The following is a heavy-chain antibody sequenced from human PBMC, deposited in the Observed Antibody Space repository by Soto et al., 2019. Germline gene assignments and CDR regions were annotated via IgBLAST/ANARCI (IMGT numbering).Heavy chain of an antibody. Sequence: GEALKISCKTSGYSFTTSWIGWVRQMPGKGLEWMGIIYPLNSDTRYIPSFQGQVTLSADTSISTAYLQWGSLKASDTAMYYCARRDISGFTDYWGQRTLVTVSS. CDR2: IYPLNSDT. CDR1: GYSFTTSW. D-gene: IGHD3-22*01. V-gene: IGHV5-51*01. CDR3: ARRDISGFTDY. J-gene: IGHJ4*02.